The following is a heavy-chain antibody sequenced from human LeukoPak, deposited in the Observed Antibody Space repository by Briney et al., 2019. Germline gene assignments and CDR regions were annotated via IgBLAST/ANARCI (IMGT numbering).Heavy chain of an antibody. CDR3: ARLFGPSMNNPLDY. D-gene: IGHD1-14*01. CDR1: GYSFATYW. Sequence: GESLKISCKGSGYSFATYWIGWVRQMPGQGLEWMGVIYPGDSDTRYSPSFQGQVTISADRSISTAYLQWSSLKASDTAMYYCARLFGPSMNNPLDYWGQXTLVTVSS. CDR2: IYPGDSDT. J-gene: IGHJ4*02. V-gene: IGHV5-51*01.